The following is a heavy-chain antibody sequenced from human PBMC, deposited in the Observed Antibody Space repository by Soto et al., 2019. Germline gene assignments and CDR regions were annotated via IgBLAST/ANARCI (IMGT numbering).Heavy chain of an antibody. J-gene: IGHJ3*01. CDR2: IHSDGSST. CDR1: GFTFSYYW. D-gene: IGHD1-26*01. CDR3: ARGDRGAFDL. Sequence: EVQLVESGGGLVRPGGSLRLSCAASGFTFSYYWMHWVRQAPGKGLVWVSRIHSDGSSTTYADFVKGRFIIARDNARNTVDLQMNSVRVEDTAGYYCARGDRGAFDLGGQGTVVTVSA. V-gene: IGHV3-74*01.